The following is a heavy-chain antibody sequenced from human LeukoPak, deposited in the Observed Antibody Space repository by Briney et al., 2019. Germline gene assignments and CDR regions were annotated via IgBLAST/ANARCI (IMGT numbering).Heavy chain of an antibody. CDR1: GFTFSSYG. Sequence: GGSLRLSCAASGFTFSSYGMHWVRQAPGKGLEWVAFIRYDGSNKYYADSVKGRFTISRDNSKNTLYLQMNSLRAEDTAVYYCARARGSYYNDDAFDIWGQGTMVTVSS. J-gene: IGHJ3*02. CDR3: ARARGSYYNDDAFDI. CDR2: IRYDGSNK. D-gene: IGHD1-26*01. V-gene: IGHV3-30*02.